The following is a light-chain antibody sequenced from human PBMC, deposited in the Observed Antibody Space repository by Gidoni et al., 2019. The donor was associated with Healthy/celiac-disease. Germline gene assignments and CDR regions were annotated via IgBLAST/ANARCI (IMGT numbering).Light chain of an antibody. CDR3: NSRDSSGNHLV. V-gene: IGLV3-19*01. CDR2: GKN. Sequence: SSALTQDPAVSVALGQTVRITGQGDSLRSYYASWYQQKPGQAPVLVIYGKNNRPSGIPDRFSGSSSGNTASLTITGAQAEDEADYYCNSRDSSGNHLVFGGGTKLTVL. CDR1: SLRSYY. J-gene: IGLJ2*01.